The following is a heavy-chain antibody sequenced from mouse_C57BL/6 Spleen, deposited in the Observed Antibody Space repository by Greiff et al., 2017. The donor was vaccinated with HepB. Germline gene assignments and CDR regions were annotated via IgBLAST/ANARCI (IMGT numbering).Heavy chain of an antibody. CDR3: ARNYYGSSGYFDV. CDR1: GYTFTDYN. V-gene: IGHV1-18*01. J-gene: IGHJ1*03. Sequence: VQLQQSGPELVKPGASVKIPCKASGYTFTDYNMDWVKQSHGKSLEWIGDINPNNGGTIYNQKFKGKATLTVDKSSRTAYMELRSLTSEDTAVYYCARNYYGSSGYFDVWGTGTTVTVSS. D-gene: IGHD1-1*01. CDR2: INPNNGGT.